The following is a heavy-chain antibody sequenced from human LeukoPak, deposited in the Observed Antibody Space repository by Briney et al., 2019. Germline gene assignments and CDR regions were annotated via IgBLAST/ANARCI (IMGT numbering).Heavy chain of an antibody. CDR2: ISSSSSTT. J-gene: IGHJ3*02. Sequence: GGSLRLSCAASGFTFSSYSMNWVRQAPGKGLEWVSYISSSSSTTYYADSVKGRFTISRDNSKNTLYLQMNSLRAEDTAVYYCAAVGGRITMIAGAFDIWGQGTMVTVSS. D-gene: IGHD3-22*01. V-gene: IGHV3-48*01. CDR1: GFTFSSYS. CDR3: AAVGGRITMIAGAFDI.